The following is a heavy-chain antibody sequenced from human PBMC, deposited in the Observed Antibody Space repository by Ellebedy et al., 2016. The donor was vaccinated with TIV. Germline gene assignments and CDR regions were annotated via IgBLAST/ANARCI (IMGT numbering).Heavy chain of an antibody. CDR3: ARQRAVSGSRWFDP. CDR2: VFFSGST. J-gene: IGHJ5*02. CDR1: GGSISSYY. V-gene: IGHV4-39*01. D-gene: IGHD6-19*01. Sequence: MPSETLSLTCTVSGGSISSYYWAWIRQPPGKGLEWVGSVFFSGSTYYNPSLESRVTISVDTSKSQFSLRLTSVTAADTAVYYCARQRAVSGSRWFDPWGQGTVVTVSS.